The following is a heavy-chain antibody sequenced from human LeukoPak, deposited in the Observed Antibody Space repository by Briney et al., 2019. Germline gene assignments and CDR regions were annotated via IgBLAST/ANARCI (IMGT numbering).Heavy chain of an antibody. V-gene: IGHV3-7*01. D-gene: IGHD6-19*01. CDR1: GFTFSSYW. CDR2: IKQDGSEK. J-gene: IGHJ4*02. CDR3: ARVETRQWLVSPFDY. Sequence: GGSLRLSCAASGFTFSSYWMSWVRQAPGKGLEWVADIKQDGSEKYYVDSVKGRFTISRDNAKNSLYLQMNSLRAEDTAVYYCARVETRQWLVSPFDYWGQGTLVTVSS.